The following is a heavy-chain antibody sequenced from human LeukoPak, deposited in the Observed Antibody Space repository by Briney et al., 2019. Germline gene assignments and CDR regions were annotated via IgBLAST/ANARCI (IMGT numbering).Heavy chain of an antibody. CDR3: AKDQRPDSGYDIDY. Sequence: GGSLRLSCAASGFTFSTYGMSWVRQAPRKGLEWVSVIFGRDSTTHYADSVKGRFTISRDNSKNTLYLQMDSLRAEDTAVYYCAKDQRPDSGYDIDYWGQGTLVTVSS. CDR2: IFGRDSTT. D-gene: IGHD5-12*01. V-gene: IGHV3-23*01. CDR1: GFTFSTYG. J-gene: IGHJ4*02.